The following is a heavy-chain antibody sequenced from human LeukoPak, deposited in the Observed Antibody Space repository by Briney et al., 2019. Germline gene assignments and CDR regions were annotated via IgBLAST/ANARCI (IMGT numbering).Heavy chain of an antibody. V-gene: IGHV4-59*01. CDR1: GGSISSYY. Sequence: SETLSLTCTVSGGSISSYYWSWIRQPPGKGLEWIGYIYYSGSTNYNPSLKSRVTISVDTSKHQFFLKLSSVTAADTAVYYCARGGYSYGYGSYYYYYMDVWGKGTTVTVSS. CDR3: ARGGYSYGYGSYYYYYMDV. CDR2: IYYSGST. J-gene: IGHJ6*03. D-gene: IGHD5-18*01.